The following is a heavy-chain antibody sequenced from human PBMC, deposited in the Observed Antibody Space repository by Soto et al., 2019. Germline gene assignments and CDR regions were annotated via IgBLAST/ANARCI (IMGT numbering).Heavy chain of an antibody. CDR1: GGTFNSYT. D-gene: IGHD1-26*01. Sequence: SVKVSCKASGGTFNSYTISWVRQAPGQGLEWMGRIIPILGIANYAQKFQGRVTITADKSTSTAYMELSSLRSEDTAVYYCASSAALIYYYMDVWGKGTTVTSP. V-gene: IGHV1-69*02. CDR3: ASSAALIYYYMDV. CDR2: IIPILGIA. J-gene: IGHJ6*03.